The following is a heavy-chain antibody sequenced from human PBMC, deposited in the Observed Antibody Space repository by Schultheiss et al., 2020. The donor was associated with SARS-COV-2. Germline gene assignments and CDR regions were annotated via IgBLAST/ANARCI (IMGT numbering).Heavy chain of an antibody. CDR3: ARDTGAVAGTFRSLFDY. CDR1: GFTFSSYG. D-gene: IGHD6-19*01. CDR2: ISSSGGST. V-gene: IGHV3-NL1*01. Sequence: GGSLRLSCAASGFTFSSYGMHWVRQAPGKGLEWVSAISSSGGSTYYADSVKGRFTISRDNSKNTLYLQMNSLRAEDTAVYYCARDTGAVAGTFRSLFDYWGQGTLVTVSS. J-gene: IGHJ4*02.